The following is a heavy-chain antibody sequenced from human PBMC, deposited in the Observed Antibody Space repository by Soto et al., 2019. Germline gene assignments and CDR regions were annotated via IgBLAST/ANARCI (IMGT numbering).Heavy chain of an antibody. CDR2: IWYDGSNK. CDR1: GFTFSSYG. D-gene: IGHD3-16*01. V-gene: IGHV3-33*01. Sequence: QVQLVESGGGVVQPGRSLRLSCAASGFTFSSYGMHWVRQAPGKGLEWVAVIWYDGSNKYYADSGKGRFTISRDNSKNTLYLQMNGREAGGRGVDYGEGGGGGLDYWGQGTLVTVSS. CDR3: EGGGGGLDY. J-gene: IGHJ4*02.